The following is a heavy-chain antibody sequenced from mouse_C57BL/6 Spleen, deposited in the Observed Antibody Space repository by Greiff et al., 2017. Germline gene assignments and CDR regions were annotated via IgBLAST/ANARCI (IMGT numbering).Heavy chain of an antibody. CDR1: GYTFTSYT. J-gene: IGHJ1*03. V-gene: IGHV1-4*01. D-gene: IGHD1-1*01. CDR2: INPSSGYP. Sequence: VQLQQSGAELARPGASVKMSCKASGYTFTSYTMHWVKQRPGQGLEWIGYINPSSGYPKYNQKFKDKATLTADNSSSTSYMQLSRLTSEDPAVYYCARCPYYYDSSCDWYFDVWGTGTTGTVSS. CDR3: ARCPYYYDSSCDWYFDV.